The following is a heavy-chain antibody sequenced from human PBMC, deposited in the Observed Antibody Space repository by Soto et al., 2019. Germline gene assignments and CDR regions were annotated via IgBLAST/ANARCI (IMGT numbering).Heavy chain of an antibody. J-gene: IGHJ6*02. D-gene: IGHD2-15*01. V-gene: IGHV3-74*01. CDR1: GFTLSSYW. CDR3: VRGDYSHTMDV. Sequence: GGSLRLSCAGSGFTLSSYWMHWVRQPPGKGLVWDSRIKSDGSSTTYADSVKGRFTISRDNAKNTLYLQMNSLRAEDTAVYHCVRGDYSHTMDVWGQGITVTVSS. CDR2: IKSDGSST.